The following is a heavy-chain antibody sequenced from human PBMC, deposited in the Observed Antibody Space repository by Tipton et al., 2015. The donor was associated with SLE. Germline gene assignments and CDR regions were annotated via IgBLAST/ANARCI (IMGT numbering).Heavy chain of an antibody. D-gene: IGHD4/OR15-4a*01. J-gene: IGHJ4*02. Sequence: LRLSCTVSGGSISSHYWSWIRQPPGKALEWIGYISYSGSTYYNPSLKSRVTILVDTSKNEVSLELRSVTGADTAVYYCARVMGTGAYYRLFDYWGQGIPVTVSS. CDR2: ISYSGST. CDR1: GGSISSHY. V-gene: IGHV4-59*11. CDR3: ARVMGTGAYYRLFDY.